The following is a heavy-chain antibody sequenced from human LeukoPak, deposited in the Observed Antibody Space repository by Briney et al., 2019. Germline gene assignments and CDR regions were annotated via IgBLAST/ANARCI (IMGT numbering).Heavy chain of an antibody. D-gene: IGHD6-13*01. CDR1: GGSISSYY. J-gene: IGHJ4*02. V-gene: IGHV4-59*08. Sequence: SETLSLTCTVSGGSISSYYWSWIRQPPGKGLEWIGYIYYSGSTNYNPSLKSRVTISVDTSKNQFSLKLSPVTAADTAVYYCARLRIAAAEDYFDYWGQGTLVTVSS. CDR2: IYYSGST. CDR3: ARLRIAAAEDYFDY.